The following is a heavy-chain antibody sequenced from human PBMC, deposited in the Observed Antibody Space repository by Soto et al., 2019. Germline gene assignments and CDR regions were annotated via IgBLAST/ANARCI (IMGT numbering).Heavy chain of an antibody. CDR2: ISSSGAST. CDR1: RLTFSSYA. V-gene: IGHV3-23*01. Sequence: EVQLLESGGGLVQPGGSLRLSCAASRLTFSSYAMSWVRQAPGKGLEWVSAISSSGASTYSADSVKGRFTISRDNSKNSLYLQMNSLRADDTAVYYCAKARIEPYCSGGRCPPPDYWGQGTLVTVSS. D-gene: IGHD2-15*01. J-gene: IGHJ4*02. CDR3: AKARIEPYCSGGRCPPPDY.